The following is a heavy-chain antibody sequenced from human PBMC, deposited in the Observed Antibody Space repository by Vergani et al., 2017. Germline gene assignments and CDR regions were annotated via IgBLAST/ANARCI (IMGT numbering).Heavy chain of an antibody. J-gene: IGHJ6*03. CDR1: GFTFNDYA. CDR3: VKDMYSSPYYYYMDV. Sequence: EVQLVESGGGLVQPGRSLILSCAASGFTFNDYAMHWVRQAPGKGLEWVSSINWNSGNVGYADSVKGRFTISRDNAKNSLFLQMNSLTTEDTALYYCVKDMYSSPYYYYMDVWGK. V-gene: IGHV3-9*01. CDR2: INWNSGNV. D-gene: IGHD6-13*01.